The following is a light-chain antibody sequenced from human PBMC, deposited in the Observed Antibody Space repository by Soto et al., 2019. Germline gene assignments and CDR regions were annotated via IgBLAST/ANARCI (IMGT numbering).Light chain of an antibody. Sequence: QSVLTQPPSASGSPGQSVTISCTGTSSDVGGYNYVSWYQQHPGKAPNLMIYEVSKRPSGVPDRFSGSKSGNTASLTVSGLQAEEEADYYGSSYAGSNNLVFGGGTKVTVL. CDR3: SSYAGSNNLV. J-gene: IGLJ3*02. CDR1: SSDVGGYNY. V-gene: IGLV2-8*01. CDR2: EVS.